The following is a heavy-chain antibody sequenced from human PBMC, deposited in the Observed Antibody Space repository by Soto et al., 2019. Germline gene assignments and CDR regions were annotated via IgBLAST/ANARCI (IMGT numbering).Heavy chain of an antibody. CDR3: AGERREDNVVVPAYYYYYGMDV. CDR1: GFTFRRYN. D-gene: IGHD2-2*01. CDR2: ISSGSTYI. Sequence: PGGSLRLSCAASGFTFRRYNMNWVRQAPGKGLEWVSSISSGSTYIYYADSVKGRFTISRDNARNSLYLQMNSLRAEDTAVYYCAGERREDNVVVPAYYYYYGMDVCGQGTTVTVSS. J-gene: IGHJ6*02. V-gene: IGHV3-21*01.